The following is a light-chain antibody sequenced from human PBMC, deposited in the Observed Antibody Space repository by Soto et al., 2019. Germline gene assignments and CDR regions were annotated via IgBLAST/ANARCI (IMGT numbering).Light chain of an antibody. Sequence: QSVLTQPPSASGTPGQRVIISCSGSSSNFGGNTANWYQQFPGTAPKVLIYGNDQRPSGVPDRFSGSKSGTSASLAISGLQSEDEADYYCAAWDDRLNGRVFGGGTKVTVL. J-gene: IGLJ3*02. V-gene: IGLV1-44*01. CDR2: GND. CDR1: SSNFGGNT. CDR3: AAWDDRLNGRV.